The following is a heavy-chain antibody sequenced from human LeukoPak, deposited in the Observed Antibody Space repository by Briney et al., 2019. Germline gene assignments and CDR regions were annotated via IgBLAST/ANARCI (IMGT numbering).Heavy chain of an antibody. V-gene: IGHV3-23*01. CDR3: ARDPDISDIVVVPAGGPNWFDP. Sequence: GGSLRLSCAASGFTFSSYAMSWVRQAPGKGLEWVSAISGSGGSTYYTDSVKGRFTISRDNSNTLYLQMNSLRAEDTAVYYCARDPDISDIVVVPAGGPNWFDPWGQGTLVTVSS. J-gene: IGHJ5*02. CDR1: GFTFSSYA. CDR2: ISGSGGST. D-gene: IGHD2-2*01.